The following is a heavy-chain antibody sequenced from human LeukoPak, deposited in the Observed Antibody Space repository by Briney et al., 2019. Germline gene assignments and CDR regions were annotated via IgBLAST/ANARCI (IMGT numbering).Heavy chain of an antibody. V-gene: IGHV1-2*02. Sequence: ASVKVSCKASGYTFTGYYMNWVRRAPGQGLEWMGWINPNSGGTNNAKKFQGRVTMTRDTSISTAYMDLSRLRSDDTAVYYCARGPPGGLRFLEWNSPLDSWGQGTLVTVSS. CDR1: GYTFTGYY. J-gene: IGHJ4*02. D-gene: IGHD3-3*01. CDR2: INPNSGGT. CDR3: ARGPPGGLRFLEWNSPLDS.